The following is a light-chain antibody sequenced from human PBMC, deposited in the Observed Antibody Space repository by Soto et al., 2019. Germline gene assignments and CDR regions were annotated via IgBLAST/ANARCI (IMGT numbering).Light chain of an antibody. CDR3: AAWDDSLNGRNWV. V-gene: IGLV1-44*01. CDR1: RSSIGSNS. Sequence: QSVLTQPLSASGTPGQRVTICCSGSRSSIGSNSVSWYQQVPGAAPKLLIHNNNERPSGVPDRFSGSKSGTSASLAISGLQSEDEANYYCAAWDDSLNGRNWVFGGGTKLTVL. CDR2: NNN. J-gene: IGLJ3*02.